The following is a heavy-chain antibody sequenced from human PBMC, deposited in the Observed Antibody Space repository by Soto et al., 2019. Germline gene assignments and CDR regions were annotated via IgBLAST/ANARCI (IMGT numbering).Heavy chain of an antibody. D-gene: IGHD6-19*01. V-gene: IGHV4-59*08. CDR3: AGTLPGYSSGWYFDY. CDR2: IYYSGST. Sequence: SETLSLTCTVSGGSISSYYWSWIRQPPGKGLEWIGYIYYSGSTNYNPSLKSRVTISVDTSKNQFSLKLSSVTAADTAVYYCAGTLPGYSSGWYFDYWGQGTLVTVSS. J-gene: IGHJ4*02. CDR1: GGSISSYY.